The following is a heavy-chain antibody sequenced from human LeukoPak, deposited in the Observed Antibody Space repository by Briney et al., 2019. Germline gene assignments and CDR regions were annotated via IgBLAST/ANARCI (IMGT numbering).Heavy chain of an antibody. V-gene: IGHV3-74*01. CDR2: IQTDGSST. Sequence: PVGSLRLSCAASGFTFSSHWMHWVRQAPGKGLVWVSGIQTDGSSTDYADSLKGRFTISRDNAKSTLYLQMNSLRAEDTAVYYCARDRPHNWFDPWGQGTLVTVSS. CDR1: GFTFSSHW. CDR3: ARDRPHNWFDP. J-gene: IGHJ5*02.